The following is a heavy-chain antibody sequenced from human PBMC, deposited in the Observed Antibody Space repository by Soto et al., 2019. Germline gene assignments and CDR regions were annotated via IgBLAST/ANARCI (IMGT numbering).Heavy chain of an antibody. V-gene: IGHV3-23*01. Sequence: VGSLRLSCAASGFTFSSYAMSWVRQAPGKGLEWVSAISGSGGSTYYADSVKGRFTISRDNSKNTLYLQMNSLRAEDTAVYYCAKEAVSETYYDFWSGYSARGYFDYWGQGTLVTVSS. CDR3: AKEAVSETYYDFWSGYSARGYFDY. J-gene: IGHJ4*02. CDR1: GFTFSSYA. CDR2: ISGSGGST. D-gene: IGHD3-3*01.